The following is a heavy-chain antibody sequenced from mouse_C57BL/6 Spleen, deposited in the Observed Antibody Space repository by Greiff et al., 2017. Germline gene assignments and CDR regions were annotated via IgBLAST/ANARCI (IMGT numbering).Heavy chain of an antibody. D-gene: IGHD1-1*01. CDR2: IRLKSDNYAT. Sequence: EVQGVESGGGLVQPGGSMKLSCVASGFTFSNYWMNWVRQSPEKGLEWVAQIRLKSDNYATHYAESVKGRFTISRDDSKSSVYLQMNNLRAEDTGIYYCTDYYGSSYPHYYAMDYWGQGTSVTVSS. CDR3: TDYYGSSYPHYYAMDY. J-gene: IGHJ4*01. V-gene: IGHV6-3*01. CDR1: GFTFSNYW.